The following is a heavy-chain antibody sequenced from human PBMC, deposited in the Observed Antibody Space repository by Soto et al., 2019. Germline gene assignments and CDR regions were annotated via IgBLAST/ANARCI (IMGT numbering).Heavy chain of an antibody. CDR2: ISWNSGSI. CDR3: AKDGLHLGESPWVGYYYYMDV. D-gene: IGHD3-16*01. Sequence: EVQLVESGGGLVQPGRSLRLSCAASGFTFDDYAMHWVRQAPGKGLEWVSGISWNSGSIGYADSVKGRFTISRDNAKNSLYLQMNSLRAEDTALYYCAKDGLHLGESPWVGYYYYMDVWGKGTTVTVSS. V-gene: IGHV3-9*01. CDR1: GFTFDDYA. J-gene: IGHJ6*03.